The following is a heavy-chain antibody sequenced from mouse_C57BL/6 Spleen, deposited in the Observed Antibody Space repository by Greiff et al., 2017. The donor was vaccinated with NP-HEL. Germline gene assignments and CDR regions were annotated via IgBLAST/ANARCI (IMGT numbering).Heavy chain of an antibody. Sequence: QVQLQESGAELVRPGTSVKVSCKASGYAFTNYLIEWVKQRPGQGLEWIGVINPGSGGTNYNEKFKGKATLTADESSSTAYMQLSSLTSEDSAVYFCARKGEDYDGYFDVWGTGTTVTVSS. CDR1: GYAFTNYL. V-gene: IGHV1-54*01. J-gene: IGHJ1*03. D-gene: IGHD2-4*01. CDR3: ARKGEDYDGYFDV. CDR2: INPGSGGT.